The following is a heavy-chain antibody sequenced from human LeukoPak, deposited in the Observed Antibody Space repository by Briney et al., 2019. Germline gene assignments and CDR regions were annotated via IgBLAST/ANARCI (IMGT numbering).Heavy chain of an antibody. CDR3: ARAYSGYDYYYYYGMDV. Sequence: SVKVSCKASGYTLTSYAITWVRQAPGQGLEWMGGIIPIFGTGNYAQKFQGRVTITADESTSTAYMELSSLRSEDTAVYYCARAYSGYDYYYYYGMDVWGQGTTVTVSS. CDR1: GYTLTSYA. J-gene: IGHJ6*02. V-gene: IGHV1-69*13. CDR2: IIPIFGTG. D-gene: IGHD5-12*01.